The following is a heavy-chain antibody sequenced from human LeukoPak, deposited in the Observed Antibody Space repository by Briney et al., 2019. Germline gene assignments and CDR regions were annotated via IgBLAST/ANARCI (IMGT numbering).Heavy chain of an antibody. CDR3: ARGLAKGTASGWFDP. V-gene: IGHV4-34*01. J-gene: IGHJ5*02. CDR1: GGSFSGYY. D-gene: IGHD5-18*01. CDR2: INHSGST. Sequence: SETLSLTCAVYGGSFSGYYWSWIRQTPGKGLEWIGEINHSGSTNYNPSLKSRVTISVDTSKNQFSLNLRSVTAADTAVYYCARGLAKGTASGWFDPWGQGTLVTVSS.